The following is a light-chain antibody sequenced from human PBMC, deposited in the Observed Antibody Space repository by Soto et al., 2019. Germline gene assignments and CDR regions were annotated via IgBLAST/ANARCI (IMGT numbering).Light chain of an antibody. CDR1: QYVGTR. CDR2: YTS. CDR3: LQYCISGT. V-gene: IGKV3-20*01. Sequence: AAVSSSKEETATLSCRASQYVGTRLAWYQHKPGQAPRLLIYYTSNRATGIPARFSGSGSGTDFTLTISRLEPEDFAVYYCLQYCISGTFGQGTKV. J-gene: IGKJ1*01.